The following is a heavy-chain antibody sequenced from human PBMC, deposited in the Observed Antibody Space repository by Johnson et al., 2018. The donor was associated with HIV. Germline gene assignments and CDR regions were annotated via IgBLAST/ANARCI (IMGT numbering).Heavy chain of an antibody. J-gene: IGHJ3*02. CDR2: IYSGGSP. Sequence: EVQLVESGGGLVQPGGSLRLSCAASGFTVSSNYMSWVRQAPGKGLEWVSVIYSGGSPYYADSVKGSFTISIDNSHNTLYLQMNSLGAEDTAVYYCAKDQWSSSWTNDAFDIWGQGTMVTVSS. CDR1: GFTVSSNY. V-gene: IGHV3-66*01. CDR3: AKDQWSSSWTNDAFDI. D-gene: IGHD6-13*01.